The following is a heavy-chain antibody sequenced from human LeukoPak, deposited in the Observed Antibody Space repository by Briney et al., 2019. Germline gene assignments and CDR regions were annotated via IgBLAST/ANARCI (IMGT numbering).Heavy chain of an antibody. CDR2: ISNDGSDK. D-gene: IGHD4-17*01. Sequence: GGSLRLSCAASGFTFSSYAMNWVRQAPGKGLEWVAVISNDGSDKYYADSVKGRFTISRDNSKNTLYLQMNSLRGEDTAVYYCARGSKSYGDYIRSRIYYIDYWGQGTLVTVSS. V-gene: IGHV3-30*04. J-gene: IGHJ4*02. CDR1: GFTFSSYA. CDR3: ARGSKSYGDYIRSRIYYIDY.